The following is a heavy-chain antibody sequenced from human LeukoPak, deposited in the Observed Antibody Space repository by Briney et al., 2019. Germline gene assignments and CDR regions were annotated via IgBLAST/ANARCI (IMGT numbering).Heavy chain of an antibody. CDR1: GFTFSSFW. D-gene: IGHD1-1*01. J-gene: IGHJ4*02. CDR2: IKYDESEK. V-gene: IGHV3-7*01. Sequence: GGSLRLSCAASGFTFSSFWMGWVRQAPGKGLEWVASIKYDESEKHYVDSVKGRFTVSRDNAKNSLCLQMNNLRAEDTAVYFCARITTNGYFEYWGQGTLVTVSS. CDR3: ARITTNGYFEY.